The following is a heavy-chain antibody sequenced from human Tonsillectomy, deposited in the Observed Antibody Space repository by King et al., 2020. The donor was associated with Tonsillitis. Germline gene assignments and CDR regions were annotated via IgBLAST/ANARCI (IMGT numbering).Heavy chain of an antibody. J-gene: IGHJ3*02. CDR1: GYTFTGYY. V-gene: IGHV1-2*02. CDR3: AGDVGSWSPWYAFDI. Sequence: VQLVESGAEVKKPGASVKVSCKASGYTFTGYYMHWVRQAPGQGLEWMGWINPNSGGTNYAQKYQGRVTMTRDTSISTAYMDLSRLRSDDTAVYYCAGDVGSWSPWYAFDIWGQGTMVTVSS. D-gene: IGHD6-13*01. CDR2: INPNSGGT.